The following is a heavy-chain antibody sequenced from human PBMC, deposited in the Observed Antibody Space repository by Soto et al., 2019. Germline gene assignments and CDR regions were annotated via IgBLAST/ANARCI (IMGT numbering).Heavy chain of an antibody. D-gene: IGHD3-22*01. Sequence: GGSLRLSCAASGFTLSSYAMSWVRQAPGKGLEWVSIIIGSGGNTYYADSVKGRFTISRDNSKNTVYLQMNSLRAEDTAIYYCAKDGGVWYDGRGFPWYFDLWGRGTLVTVSS. V-gene: IGHV3-23*01. CDR3: AKDGGVWYDGRGFPWYFDL. CDR2: IIGSGGNT. J-gene: IGHJ2*01. CDR1: GFTLSSYA.